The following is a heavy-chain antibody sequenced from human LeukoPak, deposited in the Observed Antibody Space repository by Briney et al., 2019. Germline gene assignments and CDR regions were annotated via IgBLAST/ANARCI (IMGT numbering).Heavy chain of an antibody. CDR3: AKDRVEWFGELLSSFDF. V-gene: IGHV3-30*18. CDR2: ISDDGSNI. Sequence: GGSLRLSCAASGFTFSNFGMHWVRQAPGKGLEWVAVISDDGSNIHYADSVKGRFTISRDNFRNTLFLQTSSLRGEDTAVYYCAKDRVEWFGELLSSFDFWGQGTLVTVSS. D-gene: IGHD3-10*01. CDR1: GFTFSNFG. J-gene: IGHJ4*02.